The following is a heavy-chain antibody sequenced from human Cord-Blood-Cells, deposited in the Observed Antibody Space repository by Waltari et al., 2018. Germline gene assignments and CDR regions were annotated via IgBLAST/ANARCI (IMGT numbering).Heavy chain of an antibody. J-gene: IGHJ4*02. CDR3: ANRNFDY. CDR2: ISYDESKK. V-gene: IGHV3-30-3*01. Sequence: QVQLVESGGGVVQPGRSLRLSCAASGFTFSSYAMHWVRQAPGKGLEWVAGISYDESKKYYADSVKGRFTISRDNSKNTLYLQMNSLRAEDTAVYYCANRNFDYWGQGTLVTVSS. CDR1: GFTFSSYA.